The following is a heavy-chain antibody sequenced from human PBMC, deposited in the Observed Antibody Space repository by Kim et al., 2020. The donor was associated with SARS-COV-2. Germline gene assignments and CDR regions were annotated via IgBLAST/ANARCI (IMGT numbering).Heavy chain of an antibody. J-gene: IGHJ3*02. V-gene: IGHV7-4-1*02. CDR2: INTNTGNP. CDR3: ARAQSSQWSTHHAFDI. Sequence: ASVKVSCKASGYTFTSYAMNWVRQAPGQGLEWMGWINTNTGNPTYAQGFTGRFVFSLDTSVSTAYLQISSLKAEDTAVYYCARAQSSQWSTHHAFDIWGQGTMVTVSS. D-gene: IGHD6-19*01. CDR1: GYTFTSYA.